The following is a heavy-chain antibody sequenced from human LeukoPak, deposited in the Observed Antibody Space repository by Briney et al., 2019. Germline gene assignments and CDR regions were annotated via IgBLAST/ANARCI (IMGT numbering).Heavy chain of an antibody. Sequence: ASVKVSCKASGYTFTGYYMHWVQQAPGQGLEWMGWINPNSGGTNYAQKFQGRVTMTRDTSISTAYMELSRLRSDDTAVYYCARVNWNYPPDWFDPWGQGTLVTVSS. CDR2: INPNSGGT. V-gene: IGHV1-2*02. D-gene: IGHD1-7*01. CDR3: ARVNWNYPPDWFDP. J-gene: IGHJ5*02. CDR1: GYTFTGYY.